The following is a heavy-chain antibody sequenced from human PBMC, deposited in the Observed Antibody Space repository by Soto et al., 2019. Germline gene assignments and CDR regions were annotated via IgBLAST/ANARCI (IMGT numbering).Heavy chain of an antibody. J-gene: IGHJ5*02. CDR1: GCTVNSNY. Sequence: GGSLRVSCAASGCTVNSNYMSWVRQAPGKGLEWVSVIHGGGSTYYADSVKGRFTISRDNSKTTLYLQMNSLRAEDTAVYYCARDPWCSSNSCYPHNRLAPSGQGTPVPVSS. D-gene: IGHD2-2*01. CDR3: ARDPWCSSNSCYPHNRLAP. V-gene: IGHV3-53*01. CDR2: IHGGGST.